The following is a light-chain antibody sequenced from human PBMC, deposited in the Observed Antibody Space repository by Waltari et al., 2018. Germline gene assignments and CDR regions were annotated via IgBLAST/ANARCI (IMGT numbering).Light chain of an antibody. V-gene: IGLV2-11*01. J-gene: IGLJ3*02. CDR1: FSDFTASDH. Sequence: QSALTQPRSLSGSPGQSVTISCTGTFSDFTASDHVSWYQQHPGKAPKLITYGVTERPAAVPQRFSGSKSGDTASLTISGLQADDEADYYCCSYAGSYTWVFGGGTKLTVL. CDR3: CSYAGSYTWV. CDR2: GVT.